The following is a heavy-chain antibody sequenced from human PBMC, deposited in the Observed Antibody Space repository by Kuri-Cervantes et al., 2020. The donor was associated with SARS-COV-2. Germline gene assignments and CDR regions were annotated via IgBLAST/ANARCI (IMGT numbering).Heavy chain of an antibody. CDR1: GFTFSSYA. CDR3: ARYPFDY. Sequence: GESLKISCAASGFTFSSYAMSWVRQAPGKGLEWVSAISGSGGSTYYADSVKGRFTISRDNSKNTLYLQMGSLRAEDMAVYYCARYPFDYWGQGTLVTVSS. D-gene: IGHD1-1*01. CDR2: ISGSGGST. V-gene: IGHV3-23*01. J-gene: IGHJ4*02.